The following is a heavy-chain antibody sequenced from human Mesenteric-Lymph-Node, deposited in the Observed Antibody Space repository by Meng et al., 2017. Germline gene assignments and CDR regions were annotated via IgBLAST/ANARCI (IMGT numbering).Heavy chain of an antibody. D-gene: IGHD2-21*02. CDR1: GGTFSSYA. V-gene: IGHV1-69*13. Sequence: SVKLSCKASGGTFSSYAISWVRQAPGQGLEWMGGIIPIFGTANYAQKFQGRVTITADESTSTAYMELSSLRSEDTAVYYCARDYPRGGDCYSIWSCAFDIWGQGTMVT. CDR3: ARDYPRGGDCYSIWSCAFDI. CDR2: IIPIFGTA. J-gene: IGHJ3*02.